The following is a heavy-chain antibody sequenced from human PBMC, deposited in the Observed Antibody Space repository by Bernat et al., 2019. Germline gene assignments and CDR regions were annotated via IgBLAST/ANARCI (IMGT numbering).Heavy chain of an antibody. J-gene: IGHJ5*02. CDR2: IYPGDSDT. CDR1: GYSFTSYW. V-gene: IGHV5-51*01. CDR3: ARHLYRSSWYGGWFDP. D-gene: IGHD6-13*01. Sequence: EVQLVQSGAEVKKPGESLKISCKGSGYSFTSYWIAWVRQMPGKGLEWMGIIYPGDSDTRYSPSFQGQVTISADKSISTAYLQWSSLKASDTAMYYCARHLYRSSWYGGWFDPWGQGTLVTVSS.